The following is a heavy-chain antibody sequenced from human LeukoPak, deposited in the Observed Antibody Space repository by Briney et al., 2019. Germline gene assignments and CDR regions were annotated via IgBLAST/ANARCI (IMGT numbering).Heavy chain of an antibody. V-gene: IGHV4-38-2*02. Sequence: SETLSLTCTVSGYSISSGYYWVWIRQPPGKGLEWIGRIYTSGSTNYNPSLKSRVTISVDTSKNQFSLKLSSVTAADTAVYYCARDRDYYDSSGYVLYMDVWGKGTTVTISS. CDR1: GYSISSGYY. D-gene: IGHD3-22*01. J-gene: IGHJ6*03. CDR3: ARDRDYYDSSGYVLYMDV. CDR2: IYTSGST.